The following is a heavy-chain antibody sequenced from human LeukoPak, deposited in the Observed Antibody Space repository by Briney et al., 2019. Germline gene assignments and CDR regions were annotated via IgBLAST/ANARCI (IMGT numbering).Heavy chain of an antibody. Sequence: GGSLRLSCAASGFTFSDHYMDWVRQAPGKGLEWVGRTRNKANSYTTEYAASVKGRFTISRDDSKNSLYVQMNSLRAEDTAVYYCASEGRYCSSTSCYGGFFDYWGQGTLVTVSS. CDR1: GFTFSDHY. D-gene: IGHD2-2*01. CDR3: ASEGRYCSSTSCYGGFFDY. J-gene: IGHJ4*02. V-gene: IGHV3-72*01. CDR2: TRNKANSYTT.